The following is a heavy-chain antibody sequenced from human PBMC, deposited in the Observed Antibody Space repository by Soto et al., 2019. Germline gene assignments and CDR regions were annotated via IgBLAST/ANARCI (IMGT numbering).Heavy chain of an antibody. V-gene: IGHV3-33*01. D-gene: IGHD6-6*01. Sequence: PGGSLRLSCAASGFIFSDFAMHWVRQAPGKGLEWVAEIWYDGSNEYYGDSVKGRFTIPRGNSKNTLYPQLNSLRAEDTAVYYCARVPEAGRPLFDYWGQGALVTVSS. CDR3: ARVPEAGRPLFDY. CDR1: GFIFSDFA. J-gene: IGHJ4*02. CDR2: IWYDGSNE.